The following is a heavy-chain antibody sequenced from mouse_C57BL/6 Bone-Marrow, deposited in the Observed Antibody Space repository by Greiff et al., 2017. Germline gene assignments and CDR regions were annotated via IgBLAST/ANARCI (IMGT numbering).Heavy chain of an antibody. D-gene: IGHD1-1*01. CDR1: GYTFTSYW. Sequence: VQLQQPGTELVKPGASVKLSCKASGYTFTSYWMHWVKQRPGQGLEWIGNINPSNGGTNYNEKFKSKATLTVDKSTSTAYMQLSSLTSEDCAVYYCARGGIYYYGSFDYWGQGTTLTVSS. J-gene: IGHJ2*01. CDR2: INPSNGGT. V-gene: IGHV1-53*01. CDR3: ARGGIYYYGSFDY.